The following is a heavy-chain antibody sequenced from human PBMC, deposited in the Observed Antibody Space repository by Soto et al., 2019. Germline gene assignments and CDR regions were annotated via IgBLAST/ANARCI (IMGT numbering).Heavy chain of an antibody. J-gene: IGHJ6*02. Sequence: SVKVSCKASGGTFSSYAISWVRQAPGQGLEWMGGIIPIFGTANYAQKFRGRVTITADESTSTAYMELSSLRSEDTAVYYCAREINASSSWYDYYYGMDVWGQGTTVTVSS. D-gene: IGHD6-13*01. V-gene: IGHV1-69*13. CDR2: IIPIFGTA. CDR3: AREINASSSWYDYYYGMDV. CDR1: GGTFSSYA.